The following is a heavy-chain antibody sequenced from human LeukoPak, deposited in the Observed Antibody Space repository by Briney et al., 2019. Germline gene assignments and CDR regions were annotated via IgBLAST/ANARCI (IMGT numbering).Heavy chain of an antibody. CDR3: ARGEPSGSYPIDY. V-gene: IGHV4-34*01. J-gene: IGHJ4*02. D-gene: IGHD1-26*01. Sequence: KPSETLSLTCAVYGGSFSGYYWSWIRQPPGKGLEWIGEINHSGSTNYNPSLKSRVTISVDTSKNQFSLKLSSVTAADTAVYYCARGEPSGSYPIDYWGQGTLVTVSS. CDR1: GGSFSGYY. CDR2: INHSGST.